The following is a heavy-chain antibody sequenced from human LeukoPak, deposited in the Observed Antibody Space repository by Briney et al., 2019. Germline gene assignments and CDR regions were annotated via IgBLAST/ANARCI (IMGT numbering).Heavy chain of an antibody. D-gene: IGHD2-2*01. Sequence: GGSLRLSCAASGFTFSSYSMNWVRQAPGKGLEWVSSISSSSSYIYYADSVKGRFTISRDNAKNSLYLQMNSRRAEDTAVYYCARDRACSSTSCYVYWGQGTLVTVSS. CDR2: ISSSSSYI. CDR3: ARDRACSSTSCYVY. CDR1: GFTFSSYS. V-gene: IGHV3-21*01. J-gene: IGHJ4*02.